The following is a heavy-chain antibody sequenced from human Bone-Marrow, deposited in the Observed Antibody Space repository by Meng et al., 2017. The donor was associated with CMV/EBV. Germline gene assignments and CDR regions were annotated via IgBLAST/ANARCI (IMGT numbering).Heavy chain of an antibody. D-gene: IGHD6-13*01. CDR2: IYYSGST. Sequence: SETLSLTCTVSGGSISSYYWSWIRQPPGKGLEWIGYIYYSGSTNYNPSLKSRVTISVDASQKQFSLKLRSVTAADSAVYFCARGSSTEAAPLFDPWGQGARVTGSS. CDR3: ARGSSTEAAPLFDP. V-gene: IGHV4-59*01. CDR1: GGSISSYY. J-gene: IGHJ5*02.